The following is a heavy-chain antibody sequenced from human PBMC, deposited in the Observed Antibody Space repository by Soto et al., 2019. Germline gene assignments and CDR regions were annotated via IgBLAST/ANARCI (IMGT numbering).Heavy chain of an antibody. CDR3: ARWGCSSTSCYTKHNWFDP. J-gene: IGHJ5*02. CDR1: GFSFSDYY. Sequence: QVQLAESGGGLVKPGGSLRLSCAASGFSFSDYYMAWIRQAPGKGLEWVSYIPGDSGYTNYADSVKGRFTISRDNAKKSLYLQMNSLRAEDTAVYYCARWGCSSTSCYTKHNWFDPWGQGALVTVSS. CDR2: IPGDSGYT. V-gene: IGHV3-11*06. D-gene: IGHD2-2*02.